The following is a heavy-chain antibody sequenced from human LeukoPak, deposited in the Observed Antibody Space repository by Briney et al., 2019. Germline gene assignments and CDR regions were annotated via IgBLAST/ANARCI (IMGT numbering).Heavy chain of an antibody. CDR3: VRAQGGYSYGYGDY. D-gene: IGHD5-18*01. V-gene: IGHV3-48*03. CDR1: GFTFSSFE. CDR2: ISSSGSPI. Sequence: GGSLRLSCAASGFTFSSFEMNWVRQAPGKGLEWVSYISSSGSPIYYADSVKGRFTISRDNVKNSLYLQMNSLRVEDTATYYCVRAQGGYSYGYGDYWGQGTLVTVSS. J-gene: IGHJ4*02.